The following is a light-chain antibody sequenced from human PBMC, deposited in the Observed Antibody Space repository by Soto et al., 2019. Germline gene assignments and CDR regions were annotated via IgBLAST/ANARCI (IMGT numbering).Light chain of an antibody. V-gene: IGKV1-5*01. CDR3: QQHNSSPWT. CDR2: DAS. J-gene: IGKJ1*01. CDR1: QSISDW. Sequence: DIQMTQSPSTLSASVGDRVTITCRASQSISDWLAWFQQKPGKAHKVLIYDASTLESGVPSRFSGSKSGTEFTLTISSLQPEDSATYYCQQHNSSPWTFGQGTRVEIK.